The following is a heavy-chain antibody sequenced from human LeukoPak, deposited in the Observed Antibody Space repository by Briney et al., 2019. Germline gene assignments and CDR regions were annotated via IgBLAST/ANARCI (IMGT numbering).Heavy chain of an antibody. V-gene: IGHV3-30-3*01. CDR2: MSYDGNSK. Sequence: PGGSLRLSCAASGFTFSSYAMHWVRQAPGKGPEWVAVMSYDGNSKYYTDSVKGRFTISRDNSKNTLYLQMNSLRADDTAVYYCASALWAYDSSGLLGGNDCWGQGTLVTVSS. D-gene: IGHD3-22*01. CDR3: ASALWAYDSSGLLGGNDC. J-gene: IGHJ4*02. CDR1: GFTFSSYA.